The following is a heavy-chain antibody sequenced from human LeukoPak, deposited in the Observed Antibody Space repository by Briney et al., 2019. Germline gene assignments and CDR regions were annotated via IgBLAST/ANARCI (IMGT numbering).Heavy chain of an antibody. CDR2: IIPRFSTA. Sequence: ASVKVSCKSSGDTFTNYATNWVRQAAGQGLEWMGGIIPRFSTANYAQKFQGRVSITADASTSTVHMELSGLRSEDTAVYYCAKWSGDRGALDLWGQGTMVTVSS. V-gene: IGHV1-69*13. D-gene: IGHD7-27*01. J-gene: IGHJ3*01. CDR3: AKWSGDRGALDL. CDR1: GDTFTNYA.